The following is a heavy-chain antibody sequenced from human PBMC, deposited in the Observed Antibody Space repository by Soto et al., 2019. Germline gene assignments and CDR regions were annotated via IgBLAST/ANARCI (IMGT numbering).Heavy chain of an antibody. CDR1: DGSISSSNW. Sequence: LETLSLTCAVSDGSISSSNWWCCVRQPPGQGLEWIGEIYHSGSTNYNPSLKSRVTISVDKSKNQFSLKLSSLTAADTDVYYGARVWGGAFDILGQGTMVT. V-gene: IGHV4-4*02. J-gene: IGHJ3*02. CDR3: ARVWGGAFDI. D-gene: IGHD3-10*01. CDR2: IYHSGST.